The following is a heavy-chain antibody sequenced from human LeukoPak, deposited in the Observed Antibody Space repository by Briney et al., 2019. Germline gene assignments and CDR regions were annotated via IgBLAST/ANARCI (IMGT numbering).Heavy chain of an antibody. Sequence: ASVKVSCKASGYTFTSYGISWVRQAPGQGLEWMGWISAYNGNTNYAQKLQGRVTITADKSTSTAYMELSSLRSEDTAVYYCASQTRFGYGSGTFDYWGQGTLVTVSS. CDR3: ASQTRFGYGSGTFDY. D-gene: IGHD3-10*01. CDR1: GYTFTSYG. CDR2: ISAYNGNT. J-gene: IGHJ4*02. V-gene: IGHV1-18*01.